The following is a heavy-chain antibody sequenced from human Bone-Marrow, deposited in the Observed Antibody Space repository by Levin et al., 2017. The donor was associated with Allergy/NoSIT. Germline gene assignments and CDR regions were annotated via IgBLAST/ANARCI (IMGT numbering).Heavy chain of an antibody. Sequence: PGESLKISCAASGFRFSSYGMHWVRQTPGKGLEWLAVMSHDGSNKYYADSVKGRFTISRDNSKNTLYLQMNSLRAEDTALYYCAKDMELVVVAPTFFGMDVWGQGTTVTVSS. J-gene: IGHJ6*02. D-gene: IGHD2-15*01. CDR1: GFRFSSYG. CDR2: MSHDGSNK. V-gene: IGHV3-30*18. CDR3: AKDMELVVVAPTFFGMDV.